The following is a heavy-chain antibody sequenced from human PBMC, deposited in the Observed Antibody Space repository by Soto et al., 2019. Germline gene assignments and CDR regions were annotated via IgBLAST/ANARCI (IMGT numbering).Heavy chain of an antibody. Sequence: QVQLVQSGAEVKRPGSSVKVSCKTSGGTFRSYAISWVRQAPGQGLEWMGGIIPVFGTAKYAQKFQGRVTITADESTSTAYMELSSLRSDDTAVYYCARLYDYSSSGISIWGPGTLVTVSS. J-gene: IGHJ4*02. V-gene: IGHV1-69*01. CDR1: GGTFRSYA. D-gene: IGHD4-4*01. CDR3: ARLYDYSSSGISI. CDR2: IIPVFGTA.